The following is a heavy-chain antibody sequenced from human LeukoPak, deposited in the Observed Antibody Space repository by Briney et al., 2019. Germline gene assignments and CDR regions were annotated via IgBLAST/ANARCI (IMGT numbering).Heavy chain of an antibody. CDR1: GFTFSSYG. D-gene: IGHD6-19*01. V-gene: IGHV3-30*18. CDR3: VNVMDSGCAGHYFDY. J-gene: IGHJ4*02. Sequence: GRSLRLSCAASGFTFSSYGMHWVRQAPGKGLEWVAVISYDGSNKYYADSVKGRFTISRDNSKNTLYLQMNSLRAEDTAVYYCVNVMDSGCAGHYFDYWGQGTLVTVSS. CDR2: ISYDGSNK.